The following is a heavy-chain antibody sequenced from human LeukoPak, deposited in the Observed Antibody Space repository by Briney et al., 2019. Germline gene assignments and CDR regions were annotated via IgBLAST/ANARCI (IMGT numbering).Heavy chain of an antibody. CDR3: ARHFYGGYVFDY. J-gene: IGHJ4*02. Sequence: SETLSLTCSVSGGSISSSLHSWGWDRQPPEKGLEWVESIYYSGSTYYNASFNSRVTMSVDRSKDQFSLNLTSVTATDTAVYYCARHFYGGYVFDYWGKGTLVTVS. V-gene: IGHV4-39*01. CDR1: GGSISSSLHS. D-gene: IGHD4-17*01. CDR2: IYYSGST.